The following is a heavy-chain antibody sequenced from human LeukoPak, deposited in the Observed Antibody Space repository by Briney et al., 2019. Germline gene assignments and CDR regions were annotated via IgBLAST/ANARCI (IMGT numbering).Heavy chain of an antibody. CDR3: ARCITMVRGVRGFDP. CDR2: IYTSGST. Sequence: PSQTLSLTCTVSGGSISSGSYYWSWIRQPAGKGLEWIGRIYTSGSTNYNPSLKSRVTISVDTSKNQFSLKLSSVTAADTAVYYCARCITMVRGVRGFDPWGQGTLVTVSS. V-gene: IGHV4-61*02. J-gene: IGHJ5*02. CDR1: GGSISSGSYY. D-gene: IGHD3-10*01.